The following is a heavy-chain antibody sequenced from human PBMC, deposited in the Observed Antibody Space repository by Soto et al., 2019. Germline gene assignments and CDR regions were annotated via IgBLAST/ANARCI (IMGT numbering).Heavy chain of an antibody. Sequence: QVQLVQSGGGLVEPGGSLRLSCAASGFEFPDYHMTWIRQAQGKGLEWISYINSRGTYTTYADSVRGRFTVSRDNAKNSLYLQMDSLTGEDTAVYYCACVAPTIFGAQFHQNLVDVWGQGNMVTVAS. V-gene: IGHV3-11*06. CDR1: GFEFPDYH. D-gene: IGHD3-3*01. CDR2: INSRGTYT. CDR3: ACVAPTIFGAQFHQNLVDV. J-gene: IGHJ6*02.